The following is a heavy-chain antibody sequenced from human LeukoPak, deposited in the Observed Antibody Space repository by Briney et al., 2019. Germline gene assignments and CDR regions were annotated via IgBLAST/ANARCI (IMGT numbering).Heavy chain of an antibody. D-gene: IGHD1-14*01. V-gene: IGHV3-74*01. CDR3: ARAVGANLNWFDP. J-gene: IGHJ5*02. CDR1: GFTFSSYW. CDR2: INSDGSST. Sequence: GGSLRLSCAASGFTFSSYWMHWVRQAPGKGLVWVSRINSDGSSTSYADSAKGRFTTSRDNAKNTLYLQMNSLRAEDTAVYYCARAVGANLNWFDPWGQGTLVTVSS.